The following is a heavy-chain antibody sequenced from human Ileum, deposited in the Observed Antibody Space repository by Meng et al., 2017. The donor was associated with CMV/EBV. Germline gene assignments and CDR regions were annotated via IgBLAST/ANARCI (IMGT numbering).Heavy chain of an antibody. Sequence: ISCKGSGYTFSSDWLGWVRQMPGKGLEWMGMIYPGDSDTRYSPSFEGQITISADEPISTAYLQWASLKASDSAFYYCARRYSGSYWDYWGRGTLVTVSS. V-gene: IGHV5-51*04. CDR1: GYTFSSDW. CDR3: ARRYSGSYWDY. CDR2: IYPGDSDT. D-gene: IGHD1-26*01. J-gene: IGHJ4*02.